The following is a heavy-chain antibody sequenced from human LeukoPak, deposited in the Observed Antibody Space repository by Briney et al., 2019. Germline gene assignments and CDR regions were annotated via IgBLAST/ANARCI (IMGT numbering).Heavy chain of an antibody. Sequence: SETLSLTCAVYGGSFSGYYWSWIHQPPGKGLEWIGEINHSGSTNYNPSLKSRVTISVDTSKNQFSLKPSSVTAADTAVYYCARRSRVIAARPGWYFDLWGRGTLVTVSS. CDR2: INHSGST. CDR1: GGSFSGYY. V-gene: IGHV4-34*01. D-gene: IGHD6-6*01. J-gene: IGHJ2*01. CDR3: ARRSRVIAARPGWYFDL.